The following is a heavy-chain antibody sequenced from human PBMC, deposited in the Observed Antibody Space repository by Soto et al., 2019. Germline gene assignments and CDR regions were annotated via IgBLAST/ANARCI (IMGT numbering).Heavy chain of an antibody. CDR3: ARTAGGYDLRTFDY. CDR1: GYTFTGYY. V-gene: IGHV1-2*02. D-gene: IGHD5-12*01. Sequence: ASVKVSCKASGYTFTGYYMSRMRQAPGQGLDCLKWINPNSGDTNSAQNFQGRVTTTRDTSISTAYMELSSLRSEDTAMYYCARTAGGYDLRTFDYWGQGTLVTVSS. J-gene: IGHJ4*02. CDR2: INPNSGDT.